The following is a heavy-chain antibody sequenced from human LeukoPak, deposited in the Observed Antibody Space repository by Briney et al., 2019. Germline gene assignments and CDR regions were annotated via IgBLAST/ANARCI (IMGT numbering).Heavy chain of an antibody. J-gene: IGHJ3*02. Sequence: ASVKVSCKASGYTFTGYYMHWVRQAPGQGLEWMGWISAYNDNTNYAQKLRGRVTMTTDTSTNTAYMELRSLRSDDTAVYYCAGSTTWNAFDIWGQGTMVTVSS. D-gene: IGHD2/OR15-2a*01. CDR2: ISAYNDNT. V-gene: IGHV1-18*04. CDR1: GYTFTGYY. CDR3: AGSTTWNAFDI.